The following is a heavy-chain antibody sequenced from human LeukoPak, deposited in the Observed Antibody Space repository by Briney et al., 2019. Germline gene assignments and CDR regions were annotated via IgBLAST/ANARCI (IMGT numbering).Heavy chain of an antibody. CDR1: GYSLTNYW. V-gene: IGHV5-51*01. D-gene: IGHD3-3*01. J-gene: IGHJ4*02. CDR2: IYAGESDT. Sequence: GESLKISCTGSGYSLTNYWIGWVRQMPGKGLEWMGIIYAGESDTRYSPSFQGRITITADKSINTVYLQLTSLKASDTAMYYCAKAATTWSNYDYWGQGTLLTVSS. CDR3: AKAATTWSNYDY.